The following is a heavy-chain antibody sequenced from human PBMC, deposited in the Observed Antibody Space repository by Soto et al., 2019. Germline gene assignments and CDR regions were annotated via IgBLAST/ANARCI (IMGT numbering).Heavy chain of an antibody. CDR3: GRGRSGQIVVFY. V-gene: IGHV1-2*02. CDR1: GYTFTGHY. J-gene: IGHJ4*02. Sequence: ASVKVSCKASGYTFTGHYIHWVRQAPEQGPEWKGEIGPESGATRYAQKFQGRVTMTRDTSITTVYMELKNLSPDDTAVYYCGRGRSGQIVVFYWGQGTPVTVSS. D-gene: IGHD1-26*01. CDR2: IGPESGAT.